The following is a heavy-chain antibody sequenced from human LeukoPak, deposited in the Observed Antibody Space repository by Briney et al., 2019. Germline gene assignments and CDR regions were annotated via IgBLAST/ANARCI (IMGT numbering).Heavy chain of an antibody. J-gene: IGHJ4*02. D-gene: IGHD2-21*02. CDR3: ARFAYCGSDCWYYFDY. CDR2: IFYTGRT. Sequence: SETLSLTCTVSGGSISSYYWSWIRQPPGKGLEWIGYIFYTGRTNYNPSLKSRVTMSLDTSENQFSLKLSSVTAADTAVYYCARFAYCGSDCWYYFDYWGQGILVTVSS. V-gene: IGHV4-59*08. CDR1: GGSISSYY.